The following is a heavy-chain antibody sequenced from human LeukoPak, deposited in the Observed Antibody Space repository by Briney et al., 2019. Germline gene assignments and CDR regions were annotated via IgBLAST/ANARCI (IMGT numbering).Heavy chain of an antibody. V-gene: IGHV4-39*01. CDR1: GDSVRNDFYY. CDR2: LSHAGNT. D-gene: IGHD2-2*01. CDR3: ARHNAPRRVGFDF. J-gene: IGHJ4*02. Sequence: SETLSLTCSVSGDSVRNDFYYWGWIRQPPGKGLEWVACLSHAGNTWYNPSLESRLSISVDTSKNHFSLKFSSVTAADTALYWCARHNAPRRVGFDFWGQGILVTVSS.